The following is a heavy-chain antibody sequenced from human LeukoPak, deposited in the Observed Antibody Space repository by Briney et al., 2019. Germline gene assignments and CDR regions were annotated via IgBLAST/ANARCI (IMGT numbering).Heavy chain of an antibody. D-gene: IGHD3-10*01. V-gene: IGHV3-23*01. J-gene: IGHJ4*02. CDR3: AKDLRSGSNYGFFDY. CDR1: GYTFTSYA. Sequence: GGSLRLSCAASGYTFTSYAMGWVRQAPGKGLEWVSGISAGGGGTYYADSVKGRLTISRDNSKSTLYLQMNSLRAEDTAIYYCAKDLRSGSNYGFFDYWGQGTLVTVSS. CDR2: ISAGGGGT.